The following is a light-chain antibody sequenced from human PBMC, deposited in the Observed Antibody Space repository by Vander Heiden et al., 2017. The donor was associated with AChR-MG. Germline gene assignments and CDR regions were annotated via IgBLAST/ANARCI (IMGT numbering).Light chain of an antibody. CDR3: QQHINYPFT. Sequence: DIQMTQSPSSLSASVGDTVTITCRASQGITKYLAWYQQKPGKAPKSLIYETSILQSGVPSKFSGNGSGTDFTLTITSLQPGDVATYYCQQHINYPFTFGQGTKLELK. CDR2: ETS. J-gene: IGKJ2*01. V-gene: IGKV1-16*02. CDR1: QGITKY.